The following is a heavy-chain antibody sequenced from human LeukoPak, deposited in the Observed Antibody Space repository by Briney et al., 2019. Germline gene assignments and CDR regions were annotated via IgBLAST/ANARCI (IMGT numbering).Heavy chain of an antibody. D-gene: IGHD3-22*01. V-gene: IGHV3-53*01. CDR3: ARHGIGVPAKY. J-gene: IGHJ4*02. CDR2: IYTGGNT. Sequence: GGSLRLSCAASGFTVDSNYLSWVRQAPGKGLEWVSTIYTGGNTYYAASVKGRFTISRDFSKNTVFLHMNSLRAEDTAIYYCARHGIGVPAKYWGQGTLVTVSS. CDR1: GFTVDSNY.